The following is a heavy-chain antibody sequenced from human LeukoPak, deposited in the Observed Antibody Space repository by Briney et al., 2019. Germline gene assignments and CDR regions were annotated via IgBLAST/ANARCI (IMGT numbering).Heavy chain of an antibody. CDR2: ISWNSGSI. V-gene: IGHV3-9*01. CDR3: AKDIQEIAAAPGPE. J-gene: IGHJ4*02. Sequence: GGSLRLSCAASGFTFSSYAMHWVRQAPGKGLEWVSGISWNSGSIGYADSVKGRFTISRDNAKNSLYLQMNSLRAEDTALYYCAKDIQEIAAAPGPEWGQGTLVTVSS. D-gene: IGHD6-13*01. CDR1: GFTFSSYA.